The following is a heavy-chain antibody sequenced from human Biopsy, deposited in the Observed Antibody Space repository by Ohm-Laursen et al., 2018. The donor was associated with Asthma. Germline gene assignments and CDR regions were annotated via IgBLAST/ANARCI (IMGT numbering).Heavy chain of an antibody. CDR3: ARKAGSCISRTCYSLDF. V-gene: IGHV1-69*13. CDR2: INSVFGTT. CDR1: GGTFNTYV. D-gene: IGHD2-15*01. Sequence: ASVKVSCKSLGGTFNTYVIGWVRQAPGQGLEWMGGINSVFGTTTYPQKFQDGVTITADDSTNTVYMELSSLRSEDTAVYYCARKAGSCISRTCYSLDFWGQGTLVTVSS. J-gene: IGHJ4*02.